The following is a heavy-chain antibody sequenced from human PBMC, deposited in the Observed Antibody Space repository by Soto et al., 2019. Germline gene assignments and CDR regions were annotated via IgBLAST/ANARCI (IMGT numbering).Heavy chain of an antibody. D-gene: IGHD2-2*01. J-gene: IGHJ6*03. V-gene: IGHV3-23*01. CDR1: GFTFSSYA. CDR2: ISGSGGST. Sequence: EVQLLESGGGLVQPGGSLRLSCAASGFTFSSYAMSWVRQAPGKGLEWVSAISGSGGSTYYADSVKGRFTISRDNSKNTLYLQMNSLRAEDTAVYYCAKDRGYCSSTSCYYYMDVWGKGTTFTVSS. CDR3: AKDRGYCSSTSCYYYMDV.